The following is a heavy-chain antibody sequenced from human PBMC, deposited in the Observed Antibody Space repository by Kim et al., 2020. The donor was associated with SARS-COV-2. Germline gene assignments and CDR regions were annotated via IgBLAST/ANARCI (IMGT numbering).Heavy chain of an antibody. J-gene: IGHJ6*02. Sequence: ASVKVSCKTSGYTFTSFAMNWVRQAPGQGLEWMAWINTNTGNPKSAQGFTGRFVFSLDTSVNTAFLEIRSLKAEDTAVYYCARVAGGMDVWGQGTTVTGS. V-gene: IGHV7-4-1*02. CDR3: ARVAGGMDV. CDR2: INTNTGNP. CDR1: GYTFTSFA.